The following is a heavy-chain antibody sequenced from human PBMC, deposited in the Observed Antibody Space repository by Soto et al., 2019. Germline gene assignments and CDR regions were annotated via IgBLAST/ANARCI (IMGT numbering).Heavy chain of an antibody. CDR2: IIPMFGTA. J-gene: IGHJ4*02. Sequence: QVHLVQSGAEVKKPESSVKVSCKAPGGTFSTYAISWVRQAPGQGLEWMGGIIPMFGTANYAQSFQDRVTITADESTNTVYMGLSSLRSEDTAVYFCASGIQLWLRRINNGYSGWGQGTLVTVSS. CDR3: ASGIQLWLRRINNGYSG. CDR1: GGTFSTYA. D-gene: IGHD5-18*01. V-gene: IGHV1-69*12.